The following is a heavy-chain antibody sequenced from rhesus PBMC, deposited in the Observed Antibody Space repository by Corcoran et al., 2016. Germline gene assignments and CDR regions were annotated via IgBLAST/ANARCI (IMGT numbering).Heavy chain of an antibody. J-gene: IGHJ4*01. Sequence: QVQLQESGPAVVKPSETLSLTCAVSGGSIRIHHWSSWIRQSPGKGLEWIGGFHGTGGGTEYNPFLKSRVSISTDTSKNQLSLKVTSVTAADTAVYYCGSTDCSSSDCSSGDFWGQGVLVTVSS. D-gene: IGHD2-15*01. CDR3: GSTDCSSSDCSSGDF. V-gene: IGHV4-93*01. CDR2: FHGTGGGT. CDR1: GGSIRIHHW.